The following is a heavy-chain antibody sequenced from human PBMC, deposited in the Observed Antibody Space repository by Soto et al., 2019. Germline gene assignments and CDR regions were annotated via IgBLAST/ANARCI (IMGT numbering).Heavy chain of an antibody. CDR1: GFTFSSYA. CDR3: AKDSQSVLVSAARVYGMDV. V-gene: IGHV3-23*01. Sequence: GGSLRLSCAGSGFTFSSYAMTWVRQAPGKWLEWVSTLSDNGGHTYYADSVKGRFTISRDNSKNTLYLQMKSLRAEDTAVYYCAKDSQSVLVSAARVYGMDVWGQGXTVTVSS. J-gene: IGHJ6*02. CDR2: LSDNGGHT. D-gene: IGHD2-2*01.